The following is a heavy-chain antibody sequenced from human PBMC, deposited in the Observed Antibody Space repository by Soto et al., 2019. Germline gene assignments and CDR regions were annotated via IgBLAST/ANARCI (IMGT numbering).Heavy chain of an antibody. CDR1: GYSFTSYW. J-gene: IGHJ6*02. V-gene: IGHV5-51*01. CDR3: ASLSSSSYYYYYGMDV. Sequence: PGESLKISCKGSGYSFTSYWIGWVRQMPGKGLEWMGIIYPGDSDTRYSPSFQGQVTISADKSISTAYLQWSSLKASDTAMYYCASLSSSSYYYYYGMDVWGQGTTVTVSS. CDR2: IYPGDSDT. D-gene: IGHD6-6*01.